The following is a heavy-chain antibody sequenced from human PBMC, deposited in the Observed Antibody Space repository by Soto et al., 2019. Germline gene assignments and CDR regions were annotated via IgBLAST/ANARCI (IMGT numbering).Heavy chain of an antibody. D-gene: IGHD2-15*01. CDR2: MNPNSGNT. CDR3: ARGLRYCSGGSCYMVPRSSRIIDI. V-gene: IGHV1-8*01. Sequence: QVQLVQSGAEVKKPGASVKVSCKASGYTFTSYDINWVRQATGQGLEWMGWMNPNSGNTGYAQKFQGRVTMTRNTSISTAYMELSSLRSEDTAVYYCARGLRYCSGGSCYMVPRSSRIIDIWGQGTMVTVSS. CDR1: GYTFTSYD. J-gene: IGHJ3*02.